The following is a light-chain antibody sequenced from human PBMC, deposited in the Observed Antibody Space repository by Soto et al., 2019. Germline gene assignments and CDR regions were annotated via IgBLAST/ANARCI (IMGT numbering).Light chain of an antibody. CDR3: CSYAGSYTHV. CDR2: DVT. Sequence: QSALTQPRSVSGSPGQSVTISCTGTSSDVGGYNYVSWYQQHPGKAPKLIMYDVTKRPSXXXXXXXXXXXXXXXXLTISGLQAEDEADYYCCSYAGSYTHVFGTGTKVTVL. CDR1: SSDVGGYNY. J-gene: IGLJ1*01. V-gene: IGLV2-11*01.